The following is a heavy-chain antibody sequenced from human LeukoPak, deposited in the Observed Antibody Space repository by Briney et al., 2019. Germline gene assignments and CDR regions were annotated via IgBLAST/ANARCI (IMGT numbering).Heavy chain of an antibody. CDR3: ATDGAGFDT. J-gene: IGHJ5*02. CDR1: GFTFNDYY. CDR2: INIGGTNT. Sequence: GGSLRLSCAASGFTFNDYYMSWIRQAPGKGLERLSCINIGGTNTHYADSVKGRFTISRDNAKKSLYLEMNNLRAEDTAVYYCATDGAGFDTWGQGVLVTVSS. V-gene: IGHV3-11*01.